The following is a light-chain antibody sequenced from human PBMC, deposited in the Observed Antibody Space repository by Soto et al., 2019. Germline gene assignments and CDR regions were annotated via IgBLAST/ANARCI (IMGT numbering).Light chain of an antibody. Sequence: DVVLTQSPISLPVTLGQPASISGRSNQSLVSTDGHTYLNWFQQRPGQSPRRLIYEVSNRDSGVPDRFSGSGSDTDFTLKISRVEAEDVAIYFCMQGTYWWTFGQGTKVEIK. CDR1: QSLVSTDGHTY. V-gene: IGKV2-30*01. J-gene: IGKJ1*01. CDR3: MQGTYWWT. CDR2: EVS.